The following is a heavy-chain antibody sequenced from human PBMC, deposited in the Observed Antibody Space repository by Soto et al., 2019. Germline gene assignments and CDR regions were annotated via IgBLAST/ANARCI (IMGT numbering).Heavy chain of an antibody. D-gene: IGHD3-10*01. J-gene: IGHJ3*02. CDR1: GGSISSGCYY. CDR3: ARVWGGAFDI. CDR2: IYHSGST. Sequence: SETLSLTCTVSGGSISSGCYYWSWIRQHPGKGLEWIGEIYHSGSTNYNPSLKSRVTISVDTSKNQFSLKLSSVTAADTAVYYCARVWGGAFDIWGQGTMVTVSS. V-gene: IGHV4-61*01.